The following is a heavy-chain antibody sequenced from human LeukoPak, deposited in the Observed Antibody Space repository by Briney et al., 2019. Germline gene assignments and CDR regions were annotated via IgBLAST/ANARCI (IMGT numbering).Heavy chain of an antibody. CDR3: VTDVLLCGGSICNFFDP. V-gene: IGHV4-38-2*02. D-gene: IGHD2-15*01. Sequence: PSETLSLTCSVSGHSITTGYFWAWIRQSPGKGLEWIASFSHSGTTYYNPPLKSRVTISLDTARNQLSLKLSSVTAADTAVYYCVTDVLLCGGSICNFFDPWGQGTLVTVSS. J-gene: IGHJ5*01. CDR1: GHSITTGYF. CDR2: FSHSGTT.